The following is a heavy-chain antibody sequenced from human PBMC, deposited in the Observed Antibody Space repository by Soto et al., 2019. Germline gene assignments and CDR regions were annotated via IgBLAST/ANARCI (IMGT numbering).Heavy chain of an antibody. D-gene: IGHD3-10*01. CDR3: ARPMVRGVRYYYYYGMDV. Sequence: SETLSLTCAVYGGSFSGYYWSWIRQPPGKGLEWIGEINHSGSTNYNPSLKSRVTISVDTSKNQFSLKLSSVTAADTAVYYCARPMVRGVRYYYYYGMDVWGQGTTVTVSS. J-gene: IGHJ6*02. CDR1: GGSFSGYY. V-gene: IGHV4-34*01. CDR2: INHSGST.